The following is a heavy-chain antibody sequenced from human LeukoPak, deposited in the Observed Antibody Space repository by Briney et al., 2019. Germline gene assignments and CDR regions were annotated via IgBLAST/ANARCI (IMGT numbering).Heavy chain of an antibody. CDR3: ARGGYSYVVDAFDI. V-gene: IGHV3-7*01. CDR1: GFTFSSYW. CDR2: IKQDGSEK. D-gene: IGHD5-18*01. Sequence: PGGSLRLSCAASGFTFSSYWMSWVRQAPGKGLEWVANIKQDGSEKYYVDSVKGRFTISRDNAKNSLYLQMNSLRAEDTAVYYCARGGYSYVVDAFDIWGQGTMVTVSS. J-gene: IGHJ3*02.